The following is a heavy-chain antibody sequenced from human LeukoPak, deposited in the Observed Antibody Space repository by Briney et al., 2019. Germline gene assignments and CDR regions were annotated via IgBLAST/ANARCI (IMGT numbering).Heavy chain of an antibody. CDR1: GFTFSNAW. D-gene: IGHD3-3*01. CDR3: TTFFWSSYYSDYYYYYMDV. CDR2: IKTKADGGTT. Sequence: GGSLRLSCAASGFTFSNAWMTWVRQAPGTGLEWVGHIKTKADGGTTDYAAPVRGRFTISRDDSKNTLYLQMNSLKTEDTALYYCTTFFWSSYYSDYYYYYMDVWGKGTTVTVSS. V-gene: IGHV3-15*01. J-gene: IGHJ6*03.